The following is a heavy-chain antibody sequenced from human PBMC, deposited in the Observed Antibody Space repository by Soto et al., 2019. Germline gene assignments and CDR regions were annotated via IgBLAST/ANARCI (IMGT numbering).Heavy chain of an antibody. Sequence: QVQLVQSGAEVKKPGASVKVSCKASGYTFTNYGISWVRQAPGQGLEWMGWINAYNGNTKSAQKLQGRVNLTTDTSTSTAYMELRSLRSDDTAVYYCERDAAAGLNDGWGQGTLVTVSS. J-gene: IGHJ4*02. V-gene: IGHV1-18*01. D-gene: IGHD6-13*01. CDR2: INAYNGNT. CDR1: GYTFTNYG. CDR3: ERDAAAGLNDG.